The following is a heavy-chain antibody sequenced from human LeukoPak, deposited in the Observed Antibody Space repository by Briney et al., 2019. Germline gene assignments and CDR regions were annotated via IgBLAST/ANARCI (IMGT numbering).Heavy chain of an antibody. D-gene: IGHD3-22*01. CDR3: AKEAGRGYYDSSGYYYGVLY. CDR1: GFTVSSNY. CDR2: IYSGGST. V-gene: IGHV3-53*01. Sequence: GGSLRLSCAASGFTVSSNYMSWVRQAPGKGLEWVSVIYSGGSTYYADSVKGRFTISRDNSKNTLYLQMNSLRAEDTAVYYCAKEAGRGYYDSSGYYYGVLYWGQGTLVTVSS. J-gene: IGHJ4*02.